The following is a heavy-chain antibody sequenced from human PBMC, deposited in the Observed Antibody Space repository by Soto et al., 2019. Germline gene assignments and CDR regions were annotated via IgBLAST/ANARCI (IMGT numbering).Heavy chain of an antibody. CDR1: GGTFSSYA. D-gene: IGHD3-16*01. CDR3: ARGLRGESYGDYYYYGMDV. J-gene: IGHJ6*02. Sequence: GASVKVSCKASGGTFSSYAISWVRQAPGQGLEWMGGIIPIFGTANYAQKFQGRVTITADESTSTAYMELSSLRSEDTAVYYCARGLRGESYGDYYYYGMDVWGQGTTVTVSS. V-gene: IGHV1-69*13. CDR2: IIPIFGTA.